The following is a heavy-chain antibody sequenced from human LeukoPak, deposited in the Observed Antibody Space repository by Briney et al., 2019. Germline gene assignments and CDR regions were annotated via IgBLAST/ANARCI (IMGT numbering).Heavy chain of an antibody. CDR2: MNPNSGNT. CDR3: ARGMNYDFWSGYYNPDY. V-gene: IGHV1-8*01. Sequence: ASVQVSCKASGYTFTSYDINWVRQATGQGLEWMGWMNPNSGNTGYAQKFQGRVTMTRNTSISTAYMELSSLRSEDTAVYYCARGMNYDFWSGYYNPDYWGQGTLVTVSS. CDR1: GYTFTSYD. J-gene: IGHJ4*02. D-gene: IGHD3-3*01.